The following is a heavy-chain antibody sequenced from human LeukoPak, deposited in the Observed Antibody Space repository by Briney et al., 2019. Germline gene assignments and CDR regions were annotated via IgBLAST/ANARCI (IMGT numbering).Heavy chain of an antibody. V-gene: IGHV3-48*01. D-gene: IGHD1-14*01. CDR1: GFTFSSYS. CDR3: ASRDGDSDRNRLSCGCFDP. CDR2: ISSSSSAI. Sequence: GGSLRLSCAASGFTFSSYSMNWVRQAPGKGLEWVSYISSSSSAIFYADSVKGRFTISRDNAKNSLYLQMNSLRAEDTAVYYWASRDGDSDRNRLSCGCFDPWGKGTLVSVSS. J-gene: IGHJ5*02.